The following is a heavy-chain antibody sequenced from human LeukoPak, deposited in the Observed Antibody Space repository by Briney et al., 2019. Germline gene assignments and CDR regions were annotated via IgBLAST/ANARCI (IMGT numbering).Heavy chain of an antibody. V-gene: IGHV4-39*07. CDR2: IYYSGST. CDR1: GGSISSSSHY. Sequence: PSETLSLTCSVSGGSISSSSHYWDWIRQPPGEGLEWIGSIYYSGSTNYNPSLKSRVTISVDTSKNQFSLKLSSVTAADTAVYYCARSPTLPGAFDIWGQGTMVTVSS. J-gene: IGHJ3*02. D-gene: IGHD3-10*01. CDR3: ARSPTLPGAFDI.